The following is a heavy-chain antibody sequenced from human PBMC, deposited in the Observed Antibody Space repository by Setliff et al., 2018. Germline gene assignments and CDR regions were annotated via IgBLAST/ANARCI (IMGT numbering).Heavy chain of an antibody. Sequence: SETLSLTCTVSGDSISSRRSYWGWFRQPAGKGLEWIGQIYTSWSTNYNPSLKSRVTISLDTSKNQFSLSLSSVTAADTAVYYCARASSGWYSAYYYYMDVWDKGTTVTVS. CDR3: ARASSGWYSAYYYYMDV. V-gene: IGHV4-61*09. CDR1: GDSISSRRSY. D-gene: IGHD6-19*01. CDR2: IYTSWST. J-gene: IGHJ6*03.